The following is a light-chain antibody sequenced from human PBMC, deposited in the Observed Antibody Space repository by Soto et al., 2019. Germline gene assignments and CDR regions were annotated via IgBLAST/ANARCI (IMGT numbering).Light chain of an antibody. CDR3: QQSYSTPPIT. V-gene: IGKV1-39*01. Sequence: DIQMTQSPSSLSASVGDRVTITCRASRSISNYLNWYQQKPGKAPKLLIYAASSLHSGVPSRFSGSGSGTHFTLTISSLQPEDFAAYFCQQSYSTPPITFGQGTRLEIK. J-gene: IGKJ5*01. CDR1: RSISNY. CDR2: AAS.